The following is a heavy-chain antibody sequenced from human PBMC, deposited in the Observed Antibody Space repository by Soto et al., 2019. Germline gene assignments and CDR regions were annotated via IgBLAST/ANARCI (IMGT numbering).Heavy chain of an antibody. CDR2: IYYSGST. J-gene: IGHJ6*02. V-gene: IGHV4-39*07. Sequence: SETLSLTCTVSGGSISSSSYYWGWIRQPPGKGLEWIGSIYYSGSTYYNPSLKSRVTISVDTSKNQFSLKLSSVTAADTAVYYCARARRVYGMDVWGQGTTVTVSS. CDR1: GGSISSSSYY. CDR3: ARARRVYGMDV.